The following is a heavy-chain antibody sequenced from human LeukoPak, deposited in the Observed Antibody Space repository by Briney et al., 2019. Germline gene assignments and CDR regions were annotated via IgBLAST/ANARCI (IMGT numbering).Heavy chain of an antibody. CDR3: ARDSYSSGWYKY. D-gene: IGHD6-19*01. V-gene: IGHV4-39*02. Sequence: SETLSLTCTVSGGSISSSSYYWGWIRQPPGKGLEWIGSIYYSGSTYYNPSLKSRVTISVDTSKNQFSLKLSSVTAADTAVYYCARDSYSSGWYKYWGQGTLVTVSS. CDR2: IYYSGST. J-gene: IGHJ4*02. CDR1: GGSISSSSYY.